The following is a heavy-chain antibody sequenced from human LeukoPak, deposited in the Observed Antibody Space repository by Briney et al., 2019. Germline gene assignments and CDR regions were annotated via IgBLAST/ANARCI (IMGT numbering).Heavy chain of an antibody. J-gene: IGHJ5*02. Sequence: GGSLRLSCAASGFTFSSYSMNWVRQAPGKGLEWVSSISSSSSYIYYADSVKGRFTISRDNANNSLYLQMNSLRAEDTAVYYCARSLRWSGNWFDPWGQGTLVTVSS. CDR3: ARSLRWSGNWFDP. V-gene: IGHV3-21*01. CDR2: ISSSSSYI. CDR1: GFTFSSYS. D-gene: IGHD4-23*01.